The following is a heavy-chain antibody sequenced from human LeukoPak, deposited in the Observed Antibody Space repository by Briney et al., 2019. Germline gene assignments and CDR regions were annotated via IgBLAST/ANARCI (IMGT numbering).Heavy chain of an antibody. Sequence: SETLSLTCTDSAGSISISGFYTGWIRQPPGMGLEWIGSIYYSGTTYYNPSLKSRVTISVDTSKNQVSLKLSSVTAADTAVYYCARQWDSSGYHEYFRYWGQGTLVTVSS. V-gene: IGHV4-39*01. CDR2: IYYSGTT. J-gene: IGHJ1*01. CDR1: AGSISISGFY. CDR3: ARQWDSSGYHEYFRY. D-gene: IGHD3-22*01.